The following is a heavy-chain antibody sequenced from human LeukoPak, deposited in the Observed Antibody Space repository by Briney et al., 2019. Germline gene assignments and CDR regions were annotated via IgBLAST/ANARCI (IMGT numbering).Heavy chain of an antibody. V-gene: IGHV3-23*01. CDR3: AKDRKFRGGLEY. Sequence: PGGSLRLSCAASGFTFSSYAMSWVRQAPGKGLGWVSAITGSGGSTYYADSVKGRFTISRDNSKNTLYLQMNSLRAEDTAVYYCAKDRKFRGGLEYWGQGTLVTVSS. CDR1: GFTFSSYA. J-gene: IGHJ4*02. CDR2: ITGSGGST.